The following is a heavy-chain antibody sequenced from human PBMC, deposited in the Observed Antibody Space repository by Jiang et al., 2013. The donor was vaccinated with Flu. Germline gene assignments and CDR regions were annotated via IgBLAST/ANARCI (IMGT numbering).Heavy chain of an antibody. V-gene: IGHV1-69*06. J-gene: IGHJ1*01. D-gene: IGHD2-15*01. CDR1: GGTFSSYA. CDR3: ARVGEGCSGGSCVGDFQH. Sequence: SGAEVKKPGSSVKVSCEASGGTFSSYAISWVRQAPGQGLEWMGGIIPIFGTANYAQKFQGRVTITADKSTSTAYMELSSLRSEDTAVYYCARVGEGCSGGSCVGDFQHWGQGTLVTVSS. CDR2: IIPIFGTA.